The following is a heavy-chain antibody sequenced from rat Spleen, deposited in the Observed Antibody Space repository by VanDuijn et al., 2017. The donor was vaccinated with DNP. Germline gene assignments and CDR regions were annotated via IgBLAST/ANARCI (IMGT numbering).Heavy chain of an antibody. V-gene: IGHV5-7*01. CDR3: ARGSVFDY. D-gene: IGHD4-3*01. J-gene: IGHJ2*01. CDR1: GFTFSNYD. Sequence: EVQLVESGGGLVQPGRSMKLSCAASGFTFSNYDMAWVRQAPKKGLEWVATISYDGSSTNYRDSVKGRFTISRDNAKSTLYLQMDSLRSEDTATYYCARGSVFDYWGQGVMVTVSS. CDR2: ISYDGSST.